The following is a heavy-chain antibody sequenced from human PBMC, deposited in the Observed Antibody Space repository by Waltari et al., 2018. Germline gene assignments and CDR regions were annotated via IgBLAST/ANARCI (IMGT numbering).Heavy chain of an antibody. J-gene: IGHJ4*02. CDR3: ATSGWYCFDY. Sequence: EVQLVESGGGWVQPGGSLRLSCAASGFTLSSFWMNWVRQTPGEGREWVAVIKQDGSEKYYADSVKGRFTISRDNAKNSLYLQMNSLRAEDTAVYYCATSGWYCFDYWGQGTLVTVSS. V-gene: IGHV3-7*01. CDR2: IKQDGSEK. D-gene: IGHD6-19*01. CDR1: GFTLSSFW.